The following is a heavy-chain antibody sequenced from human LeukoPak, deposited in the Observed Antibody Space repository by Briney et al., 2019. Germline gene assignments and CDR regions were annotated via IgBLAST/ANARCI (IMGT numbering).Heavy chain of an antibody. CDR2: IYTSGST. D-gene: IGHD2-2*01. CDR1: GGSISSGSYY. J-gene: IGHJ4*02. V-gene: IGHV4-61*02. CDR3: ASTYCSSTSCSFDY. Sequence: SGTLSLTCTVSGGSISSGSYYWSWIRQPAGKGLEWIGRIYTSGSTNYNPSLKSRVTISVDTSKNQFSLKLSSVTAADTAVYYCASTYCSSTSCSFDYWGQGTLVTVSS.